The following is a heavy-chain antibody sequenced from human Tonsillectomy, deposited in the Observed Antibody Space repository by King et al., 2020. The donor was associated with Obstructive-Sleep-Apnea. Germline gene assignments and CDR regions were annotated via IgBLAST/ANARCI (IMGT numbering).Heavy chain of an antibody. V-gene: IGHV5-51*01. D-gene: IGHD1-14*01. J-gene: IGHJ4*02. Sequence: QLVQSGTEVKKPGESLKISCRCSGYNFATSWIGWVRQMPGKGLEWMGVIYPSDSDTRYSPSFQGQVTISADKSISTAYLQWSSLKASDTAIYYCARTAGGVRRPFDYWGQGTQVTVSS. CDR2: IYPSDSDT. CDR3: ARTAGGVRRPFDY. CDR1: GYNFATSW.